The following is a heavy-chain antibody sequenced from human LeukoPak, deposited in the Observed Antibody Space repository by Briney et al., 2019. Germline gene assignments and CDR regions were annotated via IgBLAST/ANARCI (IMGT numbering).Heavy chain of an antibody. CDR1: GGSISNYY. J-gene: IGHJ4*02. CDR2: IYYSGST. D-gene: IGHD4-17*01. Sequence: SETLSLTCTVSGGSISNYYWSWIRQPPGKGLEWIGYIYYSGSTKYNPSLKSRVTISVDTSKNQFSLKLSSVTAADTAVYYCARGPRVTTTVSQQRGRRKNYFDYWGQRTLVTVSS. V-gene: IGHV4-59*12. CDR3: ARGPRVTTTVSQQRGRRKNYFDY.